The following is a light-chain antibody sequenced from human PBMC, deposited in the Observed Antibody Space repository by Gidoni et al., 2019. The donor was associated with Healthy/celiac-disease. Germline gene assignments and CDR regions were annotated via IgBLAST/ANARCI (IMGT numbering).Light chain of an antibody. CDR1: QCVSSSY. J-gene: IGKJ2*02. CDR3: QQYGSSPGCT. Sequence: EIVLTQSPGTLSLSPGERATLPCRASQCVSSSYLAWYQQKPGQAPRPLIYGASSRATGIPDRFGGSGSGTDFTLTISRLEPEDFAVYYCQQYGSSPGCTFGQGTKLEIK. V-gene: IGKV3-20*01. CDR2: GAS.